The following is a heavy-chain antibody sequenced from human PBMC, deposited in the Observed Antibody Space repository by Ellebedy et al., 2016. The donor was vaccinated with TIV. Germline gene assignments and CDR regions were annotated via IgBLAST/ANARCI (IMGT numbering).Heavy chain of an antibody. CDR3: ARVGATVD. Sequence: SETLSLTXAVYGGSFSGHYWTWLRQSPGEGLEWIGEINHSGSSNYNPSLKSRLTISVDTSKNQFSLKLSSMTAADTAVYYCARVGATVDWGQGTLVTVSS. CDR2: INHSGSS. D-gene: IGHD1-26*01. V-gene: IGHV4-34*01. CDR1: GGSFSGHY. J-gene: IGHJ4*02.